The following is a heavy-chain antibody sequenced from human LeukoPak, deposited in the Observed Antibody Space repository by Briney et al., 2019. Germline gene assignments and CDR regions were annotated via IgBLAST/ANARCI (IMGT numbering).Heavy chain of an antibody. V-gene: IGHV3-7*01. J-gene: IGHJ6*03. Sequence: GGSLRLSCAASGFTFSSYWMCWVRQAPGKGLEWVANIKQDGSEKYYVDSVKGRFTISRDNAKNSLYLQMNSLRAEDTAVYYCARLPVPGVTTYYYYYYMDVWGKGTTVTVSS. CDR1: GFTFSSYW. D-gene: IGHD2-21*02. CDR2: IKQDGSEK. CDR3: ARLPVPGVTTYYYYYYMDV.